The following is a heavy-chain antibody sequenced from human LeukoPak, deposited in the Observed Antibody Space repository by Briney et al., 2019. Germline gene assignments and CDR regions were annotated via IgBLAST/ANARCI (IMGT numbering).Heavy chain of an antibody. CDR3: ARERSAMVTGFDY. Sequence: GGSLRLSCAASGFTFSSYSMNWVRQAPGKGLEWVSSISTSRSYIYYADSVKGRFTLSRDNAKNSLYLQMNSLRAEDTAVYYCARERSAMVTGFDYWGQGTLVTVSS. CDR2: ISTSRSYI. CDR1: GFTFSSYS. V-gene: IGHV3-21*01. D-gene: IGHD5-18*01. J-gene: IGHJ4*02.